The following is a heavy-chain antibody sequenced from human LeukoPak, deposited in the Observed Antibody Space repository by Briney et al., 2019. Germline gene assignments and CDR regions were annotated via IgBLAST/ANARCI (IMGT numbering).Heavy chain of an antibody. CDR2: IYTSGST. CDR1: GGSISSYY. CDR3: ARDRSLWTYSGLDY. V-gene: IGHV4-4*07. J-gene: IGHJ4*02. Sequence: PSETLSLTCTVSGGSISSYYWSWIRQPAGKGLEWIGRIYTSGSTNYNPSLKSRVTMSVDTSKNQFSLKLSSVTAADTAVYYCARDRSLWTYSGLDYWGQGTLVTVSS. D-gene: IGHD1-26*01.